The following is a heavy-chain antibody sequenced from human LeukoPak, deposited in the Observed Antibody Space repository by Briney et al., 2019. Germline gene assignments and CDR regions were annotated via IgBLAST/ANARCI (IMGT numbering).Heavy chain of an antibody. CDR1: GFTFSNYA. V-gene: IGHV3-23*01. Sequence: PGGSLRLSCAASGFTFSNYAMSWVRQAPGKGLEWVSAVSGRDDSTYYADPVKGRFTISRDTSKNTLYLQMNSLRAEDTAVYYCVKWGDYDILTGYYDPDYWGQGTLVTVSS. CDR3: VKWGDYDILTGYYDPDY. D-gene: IGHD3-9*01. CDR2: VSGRDDST. J-gene: IGHJ4*02.